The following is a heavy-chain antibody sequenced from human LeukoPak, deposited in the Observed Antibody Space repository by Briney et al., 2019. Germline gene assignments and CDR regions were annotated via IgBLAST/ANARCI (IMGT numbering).Heavy chain of an antibody. D-gene: IGHD2-15*01. J-gene: IGHJ5*02. CDR3: AREGAATPEWGDWFDP. V-gene: IGHV5-51*01. CDR2: IYPGDSDT. Sequence: GESLKISCKGSGYSFTSYWIGWVRQMPGKGLEWMGIIYPGDSDTRYSPSFQGQVTISADKSISTAYLQWSSLKASDTAMYYCAREGAATPEWGDWFDPWGQGTLVTVSS. CDR1: GYSFTSYW.